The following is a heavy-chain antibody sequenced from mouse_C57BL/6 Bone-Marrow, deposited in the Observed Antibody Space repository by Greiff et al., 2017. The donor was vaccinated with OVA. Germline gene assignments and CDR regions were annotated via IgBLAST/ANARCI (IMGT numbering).Heavy chain of an antibody. Sequence: EVKLQESGPGLVKPSQSLSLTCSVTGYSITSGYYWNWIRQFPGNKLEWMGYISYDGSNNYNPSLKNRISITRDTSKNQFFLKLNSVTTEDTATYYCAPFITTVVATRYFDVWGTGTTVTVSS. CDR1: GYSITSGYY. V-gene: IGHV3-6*01. CDR3: APFITTVVATRYFDV. CDR2: ISYDGSN. J-gene: IGHJ1*03. D-gene: IGHD1-1*01.